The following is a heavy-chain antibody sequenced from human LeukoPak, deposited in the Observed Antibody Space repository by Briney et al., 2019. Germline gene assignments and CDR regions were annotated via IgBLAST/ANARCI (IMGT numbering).Heavy chain of an antibody. D-gene: IGHD1-26*01. CDR3: AKDGVGAPVGYFDY. CDR2: IKQDGSEK. Sequence: GGSLRLSCAASGFTFSSYWMSWVRQAPGKGLEWVANIKQDGSEKYYVDSVKGRFTISRDNSKNTLYLQMNSLRAEDTAVYYCAKDGVGAPVGYFDYWGQGTLVTVSS. J-gene: IGHJ4*02. V-gene: IGHV3-7*03. CDR1: GFTFSSYW.